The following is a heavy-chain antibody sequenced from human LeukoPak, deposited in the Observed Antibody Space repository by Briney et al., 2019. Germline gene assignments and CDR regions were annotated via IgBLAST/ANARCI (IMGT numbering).Heavy chain of an antibody. Sequence: SQALSLTCAISGDSVSSNSAAWNWIRQSPSRGLEWLGRTYYRSKWYNDYAVFVKSRITINPDTSKSQFSLHLSSVTPEDTAIYYCAREGTVGASPFDSWGQGTLVTVSS. CDR1: GDSVSSNSAA. CDR3: AREGTVGASPFDS. V-gene: IGHV6-1*01. CDR2: TYYRSKWYN. J-gene: IGHJ4*02. D-gene: IGHD1-26*01.